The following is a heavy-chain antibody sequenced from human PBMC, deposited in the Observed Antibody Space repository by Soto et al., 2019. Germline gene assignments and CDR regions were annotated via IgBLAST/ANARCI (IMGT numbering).Heavy chain of an antibody. CDR1: GYTFTSYG. D-gene: IGHD4-17*01. CDR3: AIVQMTPVTSYADY. V-gene: IGHV1-18*01. CDR2: ISAYNGNT. J-gene: IGHJ4*02. Sequence: ASEKVSCKASGYTFTSYGISWVRQAPGQGLEWMGWISAYNGNTNYAQKLQGRVTMTTDTSTSTAYMELRSLRSDDTAVYYCAIVQMTPVTSYADYCGKGTLVTGSS.